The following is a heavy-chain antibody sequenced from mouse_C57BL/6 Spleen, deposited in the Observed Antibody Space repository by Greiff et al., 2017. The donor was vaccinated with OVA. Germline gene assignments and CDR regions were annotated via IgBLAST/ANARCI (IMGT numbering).Heavy chain of an antibody. D-gene: IGHD3-2*02. V-gene: IGHV1-82*01. CDR3: ARDSSGSYYAMDY. CDR1: GYAFSSSW. Sequence: QVQLKESGPELVKPGASVKISCKASGYAFSSSWMNWVKQRPGKGLEWIGRIYPGDGDTNYNGKFKGKATLTADKSSSTAYMQLSSLTSEDSAVYFCARDSSGSYYAMDYWGQGTSVTVSS. CDR2: IYPGDGDT. J-gene: IGHJ4*01.